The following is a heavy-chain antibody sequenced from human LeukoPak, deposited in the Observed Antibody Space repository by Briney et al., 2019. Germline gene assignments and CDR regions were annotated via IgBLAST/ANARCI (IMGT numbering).Heavy chain of an antibody. CDR2: ISSTGGTT. CDR3: AKDFEWFGESPFDY. D-gene: IGHD3-10*01. V-gene: IGHV3-23*01. CDR1: GITFSSYG. Sequence: GGSLRLSCAASGITFSSYGMSWVRQAPGKGLEWVSSISSTGGTTYYADSVKGRFTISRDNSKNTLYLQMNSLRAEDTAVYYCAKDFEWFGESPFDYWGQGTLVTVSS. J-gene: IGHJ4*02.